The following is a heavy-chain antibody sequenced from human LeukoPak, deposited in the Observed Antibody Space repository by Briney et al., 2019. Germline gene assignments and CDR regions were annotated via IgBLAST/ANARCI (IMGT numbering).Heavy chain of an antibody. Sequence: GGSLRLSCAASGFTFSSYWMSWVRQAPGKGLEWVANINRDGDEKYYVDSVKGRFTISRHNAKNSLYLQMNSLRAEDTAVYYCVRGFLSGYDDYWGQGSLVTVSS. CDR1: GFTFSSYW. D-gene: IGHD5-12*01. CDR2: INRDGDEK. CDR3: VRGFLSGYDDY. V-gene: IGHV3-7*01. J-gene: IGHJ4*02.